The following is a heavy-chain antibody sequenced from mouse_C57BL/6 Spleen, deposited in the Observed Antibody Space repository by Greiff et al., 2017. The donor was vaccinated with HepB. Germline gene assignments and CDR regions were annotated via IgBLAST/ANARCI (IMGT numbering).Heavy chain of an antibody. CDR2: INPNNGGT. V-gene: IGHV1-26*01. D-gene: IGHD1-1*01. CDR3: AREGIYYYGSKNFDV. J-gene: IGHJ1*03. CDR1: GYTFTDYY. Sequence: EVQLQQSGPELVKPGASVKISCKASGYTFTDYYMNWVKQSHGKSLEWIGDINPNNGGTSYNQKFKGKATLTVDKSSSTAYMELRSLTSEDSAVYYCAREGIYYYGSKNFDVWGTGTTVTVSS.